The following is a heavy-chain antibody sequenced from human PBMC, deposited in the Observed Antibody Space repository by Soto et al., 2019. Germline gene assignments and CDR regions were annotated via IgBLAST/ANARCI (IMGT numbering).Heavy chain of an antibody. CDR2: INHSGST. Sequence: SETLSLTCAVYGGSFSGYYWSWIRQPPGKGLEWIGEINHSGSTNYNPSLKSRVTISVDTSKNQFSLKLSSVTAADTAVYYCARGLTGDAFDIWGQGTMVTVSS. V-gene: IGHV4-34*01. CDR3: ARGLTGDAFDI. CDR1: GGSFSGYY. J-gene: IGHJ3*02. D-gene: IGHD7-27*01.